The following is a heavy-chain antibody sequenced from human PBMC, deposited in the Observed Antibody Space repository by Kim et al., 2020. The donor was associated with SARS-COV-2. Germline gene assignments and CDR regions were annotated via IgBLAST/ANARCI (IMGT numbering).Heavy chain of an antibody. V-gene: IGHV1-2*02. Sequence: AQKFQGRVTMTRDTSISTAYMELSRLRSDDTAVYYCARVWGGYSSGPFDYWGQGTLVTVSS. D-gene: IGHD6-19*01. CDR3: ARVWGGYSSGPFDY. J-gene: IGHJ4*02.